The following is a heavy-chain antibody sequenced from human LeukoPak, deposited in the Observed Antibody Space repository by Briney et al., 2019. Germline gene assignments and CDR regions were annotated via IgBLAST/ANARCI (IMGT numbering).Heavy chain of an antibody. D-gene: IGHD5-18*01. V-gene: IGHV1-46*01. CDR3: ARVGDTAMAFDY. J-gene: IGHJ4*02. CDR2: INPSGGST. Sequence: GASVKVSCKASGYPLPGYLLNGVRQAPGQGLEWMGIINPSGGSTSYAQKFQGRVTMTRDTSTSTVYMELSSLRSEDTAVYYCARVGDTAMAFDYWGQGTLVTVSS. CDR1: GYPLPGYL.